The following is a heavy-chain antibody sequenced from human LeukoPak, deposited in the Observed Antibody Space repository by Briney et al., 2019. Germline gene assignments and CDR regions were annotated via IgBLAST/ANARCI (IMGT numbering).Heavy chain of an antibody. CDR3: ARRIAAARWFDP. V-gene: IGHV4-39*01. CDR1: GDSISSSSYY. CDR2: IYYSGST. D-gene: IGHD6-13*01. J-gene: IGHJ5*02. Sequence: NPSETLSLTCTVSGDSISSSSYYWGWIRQPPGKGLEWIGSIYYSGSTYYNPSLKSRVTISVDTSKNQFSLKLSSVTAADTAVYYCARRIAAARWFDPWGQGTLVTVSS.